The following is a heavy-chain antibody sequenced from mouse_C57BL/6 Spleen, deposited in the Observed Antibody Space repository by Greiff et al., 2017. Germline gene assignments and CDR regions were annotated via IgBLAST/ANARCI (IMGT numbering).Heavy chain of an antibody. CDR1: GLPFTDYS. V-gene: IGHV7-3*01. CDR2: IRNKANGYTT. Sequence: EVKVVESGGGLVHPGGSLSLSCAASGLPFTDYSMSWFRQPPGKALEWLSLIRNKANGYTTEYSASVKGRFTIARGNSQSILYLQMNALRAEDSATYYCARDRTGTGSYAMDYWGQGTSVTVSS. J-gene: IGHJ4*01. CDR3: ARDRTGTGSYAMDY. D-gene: IGHD4-1*01.